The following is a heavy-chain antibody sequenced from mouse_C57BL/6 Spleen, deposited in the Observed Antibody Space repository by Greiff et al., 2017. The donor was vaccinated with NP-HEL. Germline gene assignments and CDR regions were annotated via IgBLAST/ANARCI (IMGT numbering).Heavy chain of an antibody. J-gene: IGHJ4*01. CDR2: ISSGGSYT. D-gene: IGHD2-4*01. CDR3: ARREGLRRDYAMDY. V-gene: IGHV5-6*01. CDR1: GFTFSSYG. Sequence: EVQLQESGGDLVKPGGSLKLSCAASGFTFSSYGMSWVRQTPDKRLEWVATISSGGSYTYYPDSVKGRFTISRDNAKNTLYLQMSSLKSEDTAMYYCARREGLRRDYAMDYWGQGTSVTVSS.